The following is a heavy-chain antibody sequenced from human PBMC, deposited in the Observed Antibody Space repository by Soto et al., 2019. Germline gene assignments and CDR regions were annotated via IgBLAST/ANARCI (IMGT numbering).Heavy chain of an antibody. CDR1: GFTFSNYP. D-gene: IGHD3-22*01. J-gene: IGHJ4*02. Sequence: GGSLRLSCAASGFTFSNYPMSWVRQAPGKGLEWVSAISGSGGSTYYADSVKGRLTISRDNSKNTLYLQMNSLRAEDTAVYYCAKAPYYYDSSGYYYYFDYWGQGTLVTVSS. CDR3: AKAPYYYDSSGYYYYFDY. CDR2: ISGSGGST. V-gene: IGHV3-23*01.